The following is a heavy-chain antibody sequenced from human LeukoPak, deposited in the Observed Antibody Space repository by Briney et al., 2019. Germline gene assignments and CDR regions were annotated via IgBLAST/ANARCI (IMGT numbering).Heavy chain of an antibody. CDR3: AADLSGYSYGSDY. J-gene: IGHJ4*02. Sequence: TVTVSCKASGFTFTSSAMQWVRQARGQRLEWIGWIVVGSGNTNYAQKFQERVTITRDMSTSTAYMELSSLRSEDTAVYYCAADLSGYSYGSDYWGQGTLVTVSS. CDR2: IVVGSGNT. CDR1: GFTFTSSA. V-gene: IGHV1-58*02. D-gene: IGHD5-18*01.